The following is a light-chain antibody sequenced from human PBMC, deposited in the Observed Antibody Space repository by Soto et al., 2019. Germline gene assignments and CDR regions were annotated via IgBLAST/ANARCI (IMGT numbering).Light chain of an antibody. CDR3: SSYITSTTIE. V-gene: IGLV2-14*01. CDR2: EVS. Sequence: QSALTQPASVSGSPGQSITISCTGTSSDVGAYNYVSWYQQHPGKAPKLMIFEVSNRASGVSIRFSGSKSGNTASLTISGLQAEDEADYYCSSYITSTTIEIGGGTKLTVL. J-gene: IGLJ2*01. CDR1: SSDVGAYNY.